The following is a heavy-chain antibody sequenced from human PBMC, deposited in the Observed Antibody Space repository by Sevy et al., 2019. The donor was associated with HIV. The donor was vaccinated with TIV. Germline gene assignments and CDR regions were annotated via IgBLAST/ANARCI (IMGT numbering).Heavy chain of an antibody. CDR2: ISADGGST. J-gene: IGHJ4*02. Sequence: GGSLRLSCAASGFTFSSYAMHWVRQAPGKGLEYVSAISADGGSTYYANSVKGRFTISRDNSKNTLYLQMGSLRAEDMAVYYCARGGYSYGYDYFDYWDQGTLVTVSS. CDR3: ARGGYSYGYDYFDY. V-gene: IGHV3-64*01. CDR1: GFTFSSYA. D-gene: IGHD5-18*01.